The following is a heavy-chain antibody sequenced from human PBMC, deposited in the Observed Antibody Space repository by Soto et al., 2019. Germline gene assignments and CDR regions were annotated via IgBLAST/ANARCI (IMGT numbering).Heavy chain of an antibody. J-gene: IGHJ3*02. CDR3: AREVTTDAFDI. Sequence: GGSLRLSCAASGFTFSSYSMNWVRQAPGKGLEWVSYISSSSSTIYYADSVKGRFTISRDNAKNSLYLQMNSLRAEVTAVYYCAREVTTDAFDIWGQGTMVTVSS. V-gene: IGHV3-48*01. CDR2: ISSSSSTI. CDR1: GFTFSSYS. D-gene: IGHD4-4*01.